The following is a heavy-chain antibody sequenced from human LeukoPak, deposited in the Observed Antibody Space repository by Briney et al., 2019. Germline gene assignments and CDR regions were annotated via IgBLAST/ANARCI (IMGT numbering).Heavy chain of an antibody. Sequence: GGSLRLSCAASGFTFDDYAMHWVRHAPGKGLEWVSGISWNSGSIGYADSVKGRFTISRDNSKSTLYLQMSSLRAEDTAVYYCAKALYADVAWGLGYWGQGTLVTVSS. CDR3: AKALYADVAWGLGY. V-gene: IGHV3-9*01. CDR1: GFTFDDYA. J-gene: IGHJ4*02. CDR2: ISWNSGSI. D-gene: IGHD3-16*01.